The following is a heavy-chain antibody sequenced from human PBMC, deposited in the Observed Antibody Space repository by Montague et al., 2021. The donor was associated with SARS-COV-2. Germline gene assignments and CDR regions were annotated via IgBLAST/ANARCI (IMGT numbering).Heavy chain of an antibody. CDR2: IYSVGST. CDR3: ARETMTADAFDI. D-gene: IGHD1-14*01. Sequence: SETLSLTCTVSGASVGSSYWGWIRQSPGKGLEWIGYIYSVGSTDYNPSLKSRATISRDTSKNQFSLKVRSVTAADTAVYYCARETMTADAFDIWGQGTLVTVSS. J-gene: IGHJ3*02. CDR1: GASVGSSY. V-gene: IGHV4-59*02.